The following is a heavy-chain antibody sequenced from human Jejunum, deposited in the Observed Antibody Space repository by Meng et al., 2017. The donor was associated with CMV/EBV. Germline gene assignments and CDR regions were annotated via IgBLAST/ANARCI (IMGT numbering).Heavy chain of an antibody. V-gene: IGHV3-30*02. D-gene: IGHD2-2*01. CDR2: IRFDGSVN. J-gene: IGHJ6*02. CDR3: AKEYCSSFSCRTDYYYGMDV. Sequence: VMHWFRQAPGKGLEWVAFIRFDGSVNYYADSVESRFTISRDNSKTTLYVQMSSLRSEDTGVYHCAKEYCSSFSCRTDYYYGMDVWGQGTTVTVSS. CDR1: V.